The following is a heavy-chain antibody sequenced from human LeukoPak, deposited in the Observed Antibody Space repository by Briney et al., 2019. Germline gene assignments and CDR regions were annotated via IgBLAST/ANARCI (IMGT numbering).Heavy chain of an antibody. V-gene: IGHV4-39*01. J-gene: IGHJ4*02. CDR2: IYYSGST. CDR1: GGSISSSSYY. Sequence: PSETLSLTCTVSGGSISSSSYYWGWIRQPPGKGLEWIGSIYYSGSTYYNPSLKSRVTISVDTSKNQFSLKLSSVTAADTAVYYCARSPRDDFWSGSFDYWGQGTLVTVSS. D-gene: IGHD3-3*01. CDR3: ARSPRDDFWSGSFDY.